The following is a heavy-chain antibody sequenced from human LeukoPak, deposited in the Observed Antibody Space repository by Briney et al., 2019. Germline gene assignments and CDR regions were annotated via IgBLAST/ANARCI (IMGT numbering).Heavy chain of an antibody. V-gene: IGHV1-2*02. CDR1: GYTFTGYY. J-gene: IGHJ4*02. Sequence: ASVKVSCKASGYTFTGYYMHWVRQAPGQGLEWMGWINPNSGGTNYAQKFQGRVTMTRDTSISTAYMELSRLRSDDTAVYYCARDLGGRKWLAVCFDYWGQGTLVTVSS. CDR3: ARDLGGRKWLAVCFDY. D-gene: IGHD6-19*01. CDR2: INPNSGGT.